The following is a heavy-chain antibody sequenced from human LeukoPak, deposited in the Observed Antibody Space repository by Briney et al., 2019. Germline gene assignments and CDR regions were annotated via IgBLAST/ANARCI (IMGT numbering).Heavy chain of an antibody. CDR2: IYYTGST. V-gene: IGHV4-39*01. J-gene: IGHJ4*02. CDR1: GGSISSSSYY. CDR3: ARLGAPWGYFDY. Sequence: SETLSLTCTVSGGSISSSSYYWGWVRQPPGRGLEWIGSIYYTGSTYYNPSLKSRVSISVDTSKNQFSLRLSSVTAADTAVYYCARLGAPWGYFDYWGQGTLVTVSS. D-gene: IGHD1-26*01.